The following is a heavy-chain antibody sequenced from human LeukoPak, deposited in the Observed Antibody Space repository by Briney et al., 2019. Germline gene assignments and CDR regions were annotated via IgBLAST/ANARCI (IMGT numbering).Heavy chain of an antibody. D-gene: IGHD3-16*02. V-gene: IGHV3-30-3*01. J-gene: IGHJ4*02. Sequence: PGRSLRLSCAASGFTFSSYAMHWVRQAPGTGLEWVAVISDDGSNKYYAHSAKGRFTISRDNTQSTLYLQMNSLRAEDTAVYYCARDFGLRLGELSSHLDYWGQGTLVTVSS. CDR3: ARDFGLRLGELSSHLDY. CDR2: ISDDGSNK. CDR1: GFTFSSYA.